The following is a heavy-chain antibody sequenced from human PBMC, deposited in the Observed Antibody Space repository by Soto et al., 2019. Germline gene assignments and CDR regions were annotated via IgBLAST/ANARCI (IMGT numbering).Heavy chain of an antibody. D-gene: IGHD3-10*01. CDR1: GFTFSSYG. Sequence: GGSLRLSCAASGFTFSSYGMHWVRQAPGKGLEWVAVISYDGSNKYYADSVKGRFTISRDNSKNTLYLQMNSLRAEDTAVYYCAKDLRGYYGSGSWKLFYGYYYGMDVWGQGTTVTVSS. V-gene: IGHV3-30*18. CDR3: AKDLRGYYGSGSWKLFYGYYYGMDV. J-gene: IGHJ6*02. CDR2: ISYDGSNK.